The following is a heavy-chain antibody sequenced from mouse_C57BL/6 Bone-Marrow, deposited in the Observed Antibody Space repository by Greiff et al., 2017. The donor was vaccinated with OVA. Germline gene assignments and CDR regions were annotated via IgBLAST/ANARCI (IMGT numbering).Heavy chain of an antibody. J-gene: IGHJ3*01. CDR3: ARSISFVAY. Sequence: VQLQQSGAELVKPGASVKLSCKASGYTFTSYWMHWVKQRPGQGLEWIGMIHPNSGSTNYNEKFKSKATLTVDKSSSTAYMQLSSQTSECSAVYYCARSISFVAYWGQGTLVTVSA. V-gene: IGHV1-64*01. CDR1: GYTFTSYW. CDR2: IHPNSGST.